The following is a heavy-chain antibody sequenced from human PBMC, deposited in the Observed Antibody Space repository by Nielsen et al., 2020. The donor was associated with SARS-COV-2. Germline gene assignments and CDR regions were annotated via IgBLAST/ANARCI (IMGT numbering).Heavy chain of an antibody. V-gene: IGHV3-48*02. J-gene: IGHJ6*02. CDR2: ISDDNTI. Sequence: WIRQPPGKGLEWISYISDDNTIFYADSVKGRFTISRDNAKNSLYLQMNSLRDEDTAVYYCAKLLNYDILTGHRSRGGMDVWGQGTTVTVSS. CDR3: AKLLNYDILTGHRSRGGMDV. D-gene: IGHD3-9*01.